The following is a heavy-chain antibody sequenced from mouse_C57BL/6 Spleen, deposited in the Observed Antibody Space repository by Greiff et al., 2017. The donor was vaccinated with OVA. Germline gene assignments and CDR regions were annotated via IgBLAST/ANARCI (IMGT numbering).Heavy chain of an antibody. CDR3: ARGDSNGDY. CDR1: GYSITSGYY. Sequence: EVKLQESGPGLVKPSQSLSLTCSVTGYSITSGYYWNWIRQFPGNKLEWMGYISYDGSNNYNPSLKNRISITRDTSKNQFFLKFNSVTTEDTATYYCARGDSNGDYWGQGTTLTVSS. CDR2: ISYDGSN. J-gene: IGHJ2*01. V-gene: IGHV3-6*01. D-gene: IGHD2-5*01.